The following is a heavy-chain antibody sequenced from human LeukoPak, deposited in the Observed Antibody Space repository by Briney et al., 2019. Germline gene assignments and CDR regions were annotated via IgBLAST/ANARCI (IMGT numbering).Heavy chain of an antibody. CDR2: ISGSSIYI. V-gene: IGHV3-21*01. CDR3: ARDPPYYDSSGYYYDY. Sequence: GGSLSLSFAASGFTFSTYSMNWVRQAPGKGLEWVSSISGSSIYIYYADSVKGRFTISRDNAKNSLYLQMNSLRAEDTAVYYCARDPPYYDSSGYYYDYWGQGTLVTVSS. D-gene: IGHD3-22*01. J-gene: IGHJ4*02. CDR1: GFTFSTYS.